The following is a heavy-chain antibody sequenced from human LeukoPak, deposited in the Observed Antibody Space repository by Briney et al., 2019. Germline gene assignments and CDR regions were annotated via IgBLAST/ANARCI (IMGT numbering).Heavy chain of an antibody. Sequence: PSETLSFTCTVSGGSVSDINYFWGWIRQPPGKGLEWIGSIYYSGDTYYNPSLKSRVTISVDTSKNQFSLKLYSVPAADTAVYYCARHQFRGRSSLVDFWGQGTLVTVSS. CDR2: IYYSGDT. CDR3: ARHQFRGRSSLVDF. V-gene: IGHV4-39*01. J-gene: IGHJ4*02. D-gene: IGHD1-26*01. CDR1: GGSVSDINYF.